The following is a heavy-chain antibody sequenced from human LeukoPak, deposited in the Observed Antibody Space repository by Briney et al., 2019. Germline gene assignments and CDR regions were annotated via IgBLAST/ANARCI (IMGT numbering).Heavy chain of an antibody. V-gene: IGHV4-38-2*02. CDR2: ICHSGST. CDR1: GYSISSGYY. J-gene: IGHJ4*02. D-gene: IGHD3-22*01. CDR3: AREAYYDSSGYIID. Sequence: SETLSLTCTVSGYSISSGYYWGWIRQPPGKGLEWIGSICHSGSTYYNPSLKSRVTISVDTPKNQFSLKLSSVTAADTAVYYCAREAYYDSSGYIIDWGQGTLVTVSS.